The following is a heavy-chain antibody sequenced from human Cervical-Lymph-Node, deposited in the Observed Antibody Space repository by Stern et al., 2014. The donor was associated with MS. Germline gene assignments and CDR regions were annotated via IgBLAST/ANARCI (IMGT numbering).Heavy chain of an antibody. J-gene: IGHJ4*02. V-gene: IGHV3-23*04. CDR3: AKVAYSGNALDY. D-gene: IGHD4-23*01. CDR2: IISSGGVT. Sequence: EEQLVESGGGLVQPGGSLRLSCAASEFTFSAYSMTWVRQAPEKGLEWVATIISSGGVTYYADSVKGRFTISRDNSKNTLILQMKSLRAEDTAVYFCAKVAYSGNALDYWGQGTLVIVSS. CDR1: EFTFSAYS.